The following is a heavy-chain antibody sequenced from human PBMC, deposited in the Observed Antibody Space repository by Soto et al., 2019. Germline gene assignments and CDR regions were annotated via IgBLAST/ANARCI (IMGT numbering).Heavy chain of an antibody. Sequence: ASVKVSCKASGGTFSSYAISWVRQAPGQGLEWMGGIIPIFGTANYAQKFQGRVTITADESTSTAYMELSSLRSEDTAVYYCAVTIFGVVIMGGMSAFAIWGQGTMVTVSS. CDR2: IIPIFGTA. CDR3: AVTIFGVVIMGGMSAFAI. CDR1: GGTFSSYA. V-gene: IGHV1-69*13. D-gene: IGHD3-3*01. J-gene: IGHJ3*02.